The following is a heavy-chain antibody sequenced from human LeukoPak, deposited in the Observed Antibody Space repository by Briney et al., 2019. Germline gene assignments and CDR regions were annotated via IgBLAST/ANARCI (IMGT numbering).Heavy chain of an antibody. V-gene: IGHV4-4*07. CDR2: IYTSGST. CDR1: GGSISSYY. CDR3: ARYIWGSYPTFEDY. Sequence: PSETLSLTXTVSGGSISSYYWSWIRQSAGKGLEWIGRIYTSGSTNYNPSLKSRVTMSVDTSKNQFSLKLSSVTAADTAVYYCARYIWGSYPTFEDYWGQGTLVTVSS. D-gene: IGHD3-16*02. J-gene: IGHJ4*02.